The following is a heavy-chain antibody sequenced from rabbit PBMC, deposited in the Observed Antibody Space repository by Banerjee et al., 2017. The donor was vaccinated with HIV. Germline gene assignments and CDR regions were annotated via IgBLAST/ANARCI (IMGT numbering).Heavy chain of an antibody. Sequence: QSLEESGGDLVKPGASLTLTCTASGIDFSSDYYMCWVRQAPGKGLEWIACIYAGSSSSTWYASWAKGRFTISKTSWTTVTLQMTSLTAADTATYFCARDLAGVTGWNFNLWGPGTLVTVS. CDR1: GIDFSSDYY. D-gene: IGHD4-1*01. J-gene: IGHJ4*01. V-gene: IGHV1S40*01. CDR3: ARDLAGVTGWNFNL. CDR2: IYAGSSSST.